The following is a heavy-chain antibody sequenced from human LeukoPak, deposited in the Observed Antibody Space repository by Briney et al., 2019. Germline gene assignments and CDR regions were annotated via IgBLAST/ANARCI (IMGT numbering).Heavy chain of an antibody. V-gene: IGHV3-48*03. D-gene: IGHD3-10*01. CDR2: ISFSGSTI. CDR1: EFTFGSYD. J-gene: IGHJ3*02. CDR3: ARYLGGSRNFDI. Sequence: GGSLRLSCAASEFTFGSYDMNWVRQAPGKGLEWVSYISFSGSTIYYADSVKGRFTISRDNAKNSLYLQMNSLRAGDTAIYDCARYLGGSRNFDIWGQGTLVTVSS.